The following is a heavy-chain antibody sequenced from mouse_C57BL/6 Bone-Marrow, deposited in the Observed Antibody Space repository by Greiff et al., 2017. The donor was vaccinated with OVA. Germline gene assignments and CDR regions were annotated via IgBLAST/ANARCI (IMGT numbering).Heavy chain of an antibody. Sequence: QVQLQQPGAELVKPGAPVKLSCKASGYPFTSYWLPWVKQRPGRGLEWIGRIDPNSGGTKYNEKFKSKATLTVDKPSSTAYMQLSILTSEDTAVYYCARLLDYGSSHYFDYWGQGTTLTVSS. V-gene: IGHV1-72*01. CDR3: ARLLDYGSSHYFDY. D-gene: IGHD1-1*01. J-gene: IGHJ2*01. CDR1: GYPFTSYW. CDR2: IDPNSGGT.